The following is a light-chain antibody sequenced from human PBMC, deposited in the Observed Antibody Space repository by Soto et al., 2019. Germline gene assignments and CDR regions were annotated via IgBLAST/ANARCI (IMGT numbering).Light chain of an antibody. CDR3: QQYGSSPPWT. Sequence: EIVLTQSPATLSLSPGEGATLPCGASQRLTNNYLAWYHQKPGLAPRLLIYDASRRANGIPDRFSGSGSGTDFTLTISRLEPEDFAVYYCQQYGSSPPWTFGQGTKVDIK. J-gene: IGKJ1*01. CDR1: QRLTNNY. CDR2: DAS. V-gene: IGKV3D-20*01.